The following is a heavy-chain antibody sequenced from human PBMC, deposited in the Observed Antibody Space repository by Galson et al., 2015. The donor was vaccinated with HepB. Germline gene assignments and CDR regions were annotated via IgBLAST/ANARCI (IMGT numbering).Heavy chain of an antibody. CDR1: GYTFTSYG. CDR2: ISAYNGNT. Sequence: QSGAEVKKPGASVKVSCKASGYTFTSYGISWVRQAPGQGLEWMGWISAYNGNTNYAQKLQGRVTMTTDTSTSTAYMELRSLRSDDTAVYYCARGRILRFLEWFPDAFDIWGQGTMATVSS. J-gene: IGHJ3*02. D-gene: IGHD3-3*01. V-gene: IGHV1-18*01. CDR3: ARGRILRFLEWFPDAFDI.